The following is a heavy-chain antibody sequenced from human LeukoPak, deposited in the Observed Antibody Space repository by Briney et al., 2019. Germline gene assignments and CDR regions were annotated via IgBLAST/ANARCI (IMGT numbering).Heavy chain of an antibody. Sequence: GGSLRLSCAASGFSLSGYWMTWVRQAPGKGLEWVARLHADGVEQNYVDSVTGRFTMSRDNAKNSLDLQMNSLRVEDTAVYYCARGGHSFDYLGQGTLVAVSS. V-gene: IGHV3-7*01. CDR3: ARGGHSFDY. J-gene: IGHJ4*02. CDR1: GFSLSGYW. CDR2: LHADGVEQ. D-gene: IGHD5-18*01.